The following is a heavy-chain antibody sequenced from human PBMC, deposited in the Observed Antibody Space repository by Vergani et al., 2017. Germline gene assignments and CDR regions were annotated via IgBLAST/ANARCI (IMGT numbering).Heavy chain of an antibody. Sequence: QVQLQESGPGLVKPSETLSLTCTVSGGSISSYYWSWIRQPPGKGLEWIGYIYYSGSTNYNPSLKSRVTISVDTSKNQFSLKLSSVTAADTAVYYCARGSDDSSGYYWVSGWFDPWGQGTLVTVSS. J-gene: IGHJ5*02. D-gene: IGHD3-22*01. CDR2: IYYSGST. CDR3: ARGSDDSSGYYWVSGWFDP. V-gene: IGHV4-59*01. CDR1: GGSISSYY.